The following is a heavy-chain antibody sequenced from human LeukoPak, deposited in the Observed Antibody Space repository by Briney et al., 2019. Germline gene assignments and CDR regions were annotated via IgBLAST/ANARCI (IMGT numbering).Heavy chain of an antibody. Sequence: SQTLSLTCAISGDSVSSNSAAWNWIRQSPSRGLEWLGRTYYRSKWYNDYAVSVKSRITINPDTSKNQFSLKLSSVTAADTAVYYCARGVAARTYYYYYYYMDVWGKGTTVTISS. V-gene: IGHV6-1*01. CDR3: ARGVAARTYYYYYYYMDV. J-gene: IGHJ6*03. CDR1: GDSVSSNSAA. CDR2: TYYRSKWYN. D-gene: IGHD2-15*01.